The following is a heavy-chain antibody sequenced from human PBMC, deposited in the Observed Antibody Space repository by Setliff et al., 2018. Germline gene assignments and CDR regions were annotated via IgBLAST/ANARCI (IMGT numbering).Heavy chain of an antibody. J-gene: IGHJ1*01. CDR3: ARVDFTMIQGVLGL. CDR1: GGSVSSTSHY. V-gene: IGHV4-39*07. D-gene: IGHD3-10*01. Sequence: SETLSLTCNVSGGSVSSTSHYWGWIRQPPGEGMEWIGSVYYSGYTYYNPSLQSRVTISVDMSKSQFSMKLTSVTAADTAVYYCARVDFTMIQGVLGLWGQGTLVTVSS. CDR2: VYYSGYT.